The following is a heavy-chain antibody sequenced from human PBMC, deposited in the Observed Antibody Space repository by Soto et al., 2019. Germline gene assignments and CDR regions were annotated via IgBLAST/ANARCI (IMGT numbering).Heavy chain of an antibody. J-gene: IGHJ6*02. Sequence: EVQLVESGGGLVKPGGSLRLSCAASGFTFSSYSMNWVRQAPGKGLEWVSSISSSSSYIYYADSVKGRFTISSDNAKNSLYLQMNSLRAEETAVYYCASEQWAGGMDGWGQGTTVTVSS. CDR3: ASEQWAGGMDG. V-gene: IGHV3-21*01. D-gene: IGHD6-19*01. CDR1: GFTFSSYS. CDR2: ISSSSSYI.